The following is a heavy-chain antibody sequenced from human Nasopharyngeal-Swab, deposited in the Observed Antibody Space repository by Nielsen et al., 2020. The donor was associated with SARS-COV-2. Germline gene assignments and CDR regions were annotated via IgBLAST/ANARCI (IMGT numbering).Heavy chain of an antibody. D-gene: IGHD3-3*01. Sequence: GESLKISCKGSGYSFTSYWIGWVRQMPGKGLEWMGIIYPGDSDTRYSPSLQGQVTISADKSISTAYLQWSSLKATDTAMYYCARHGNYDFWSGYYPSGGIDYWGQGTLVTVSS. V-gene: IGHV5-51*01. CDR3: ARHGNYDFWSGYYPSGGIDY. J-gene: IGHJ4*02. CDR2: IYPGDSDT. CDR1: GYSFTSYW.